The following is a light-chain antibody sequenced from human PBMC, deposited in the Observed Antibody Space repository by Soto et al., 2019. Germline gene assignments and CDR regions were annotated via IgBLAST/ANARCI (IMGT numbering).Light chain of an antibody. CDR2: AAS. V-gene: IGKV1-39*01. J-gene: IGKJ1*01. CDR1: QGISTY. Sequence: DIQMTQSPSSLSSSLLDRFTITFLASQGISTYLNWYQQKPGKAPKLLIYAASSLQSGVPSRFSGSGSETDFTLTISSLQPEDFATYSCQQSYGTTWTFGQGTKVDIK. CDR3: QQSYGTTWT.